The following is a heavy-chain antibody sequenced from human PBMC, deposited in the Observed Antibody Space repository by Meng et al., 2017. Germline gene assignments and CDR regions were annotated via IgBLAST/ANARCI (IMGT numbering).Heavy chain of an antibody. Sequence: QVQLVESGAEVKQPGASVKVSCKASGDTLNTYNMHWVRQAPGQGLEWMGIINPSDNSAAYAQGFQGRLTMTRDTCTSTLYMELTSLQFEDTAIYYCATDNWGPHYWGQGTLVTVSS. CDR3: ATDNWGPHY. CDR1: GDTLNTYN. D-gene: IGHD7-27*01. V-gene: IGHV1-46*02. J-gene: IGHJ4*02. CDR2: INPSDNSA.